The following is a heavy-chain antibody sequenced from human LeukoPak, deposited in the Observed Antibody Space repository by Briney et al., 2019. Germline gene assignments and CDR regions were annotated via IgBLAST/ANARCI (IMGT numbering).Heavy chain of an antibody. D-gene: IGHD3-22*01. V-gene: IGHV4-4*07. J-gene: IGHJ4*02. CDR1: GGSISSYY. CDR3: AGGGYYHYFHY. Sequence: SETLSLTCTVSGGSISSYYWTWIRQPAGRGLEWIGRIYTSGSTNYNPSLKSRVTMSVDTSKNQFSLQLSSVTATDTAVYYCAGGGYYHYFHYWGQGTLVTVSS. CDR2: IYTSGST.